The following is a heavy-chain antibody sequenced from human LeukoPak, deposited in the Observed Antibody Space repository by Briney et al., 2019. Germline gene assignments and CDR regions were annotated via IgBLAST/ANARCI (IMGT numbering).Heavy chain of an antibody. CDR1: GFTFSSYA. CDR3: ARDTVNGPFVISLDL. J-gene: IGHJ5*02. Sequence: GGSLRLSCAASGFTFSSYAMNWVRQAPGKGPEWVAHINSADNVEYYTDSVRGRFTMSRDNAKDLLYLQMNSLRDEDTAVCYCARDTVNGPFVISLDLWGQGVLVTVSS. CDR2: INSADNVE. D-gene: IGHD2-8*01. V-gene: IGHV3-48*03.